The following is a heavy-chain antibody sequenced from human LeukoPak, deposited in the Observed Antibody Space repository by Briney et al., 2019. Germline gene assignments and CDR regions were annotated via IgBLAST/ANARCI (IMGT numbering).Heavy chain of an antibody. J-gene: IGHJ4*02. Sequence: GGSLRLSCVVSGFTFTNYVVHWVRQAPGKGLEWVTLVSSDGGIKYYADSVKGRFSVSRDISKNTLYLQMNSLRVDDTAVYYCARDSETTPVHVLGYWGQGALVTVSS. D-gene: IGHD2-15*01. CDR1: GFTFTNYV. V-gene: IGHV3-30-3*01. CDR2: VSSDGGIK. CDR3: ARDSETTPVHVLGY.